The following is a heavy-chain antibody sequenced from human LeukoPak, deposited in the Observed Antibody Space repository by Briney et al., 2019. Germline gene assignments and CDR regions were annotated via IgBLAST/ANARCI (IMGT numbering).Heavy chain of an antibody. J-gene: IGHJ6*02. D-gene: IGHD1-1*01. Sequence: ASVKLSCKASGYTFTSYDINWVRQATGQGLEWMGWMNPNSGNTGYAQKFQGRVTMTRNTSISTAYMELSSLRSEDTAVYYCARVGGWRKVPGSYYYYGMDVWGQGTTVTVSS. CDR3: ARVGGWRKVPGSYYYYGMDV. CDR2: MNPNSGNT. V-gene: IGHV1-8*01. CDR1: GYTFTSYD.